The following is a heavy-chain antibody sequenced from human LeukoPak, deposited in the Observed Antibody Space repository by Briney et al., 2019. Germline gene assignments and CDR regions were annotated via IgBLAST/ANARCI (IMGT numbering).Heavy chain of an antibody. CDR1: GYTFTSYG. CDR2: ISAYNGNT. V-gene: IGHV1-18*01. D-gene: IGHD3-10*01. J-gene: IGHJ4*02. Sequence: ASVKVSCKASGYTFTSYGISWVRQAPGQGLEWMGWISAYNGNTNYAQKLQGRVTMTTDTSTSTAYMELRSLRSDDTAVYYCARVTAQELLWFGELSGYFDYWGQGTLVTVSS. CDR3: ARVTAQELLWFGELSGYFDY.